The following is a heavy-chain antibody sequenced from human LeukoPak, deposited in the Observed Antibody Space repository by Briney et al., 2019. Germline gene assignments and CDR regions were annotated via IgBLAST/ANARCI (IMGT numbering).Heavy chain of an antibody. D-gene: IGHD6-13*01. J-gene: IGHJ4*02. CDR2: IYYSGST. CDR1: GGSISSSSYY. Sequence: PSETLSLTCTVSGGSISSSSYYWGWIRQPPGKGLEWIGSIYYSGSTYYNPSHKSRVTISVDTPKNQFSLKLSSVTAADTAVYYCARDAYSSSWRGPQRIDYWGQGTLVTVSS. CDR3: ARDAYSSSWRGPQRIDY. V-gene: IGHV4-39*07.